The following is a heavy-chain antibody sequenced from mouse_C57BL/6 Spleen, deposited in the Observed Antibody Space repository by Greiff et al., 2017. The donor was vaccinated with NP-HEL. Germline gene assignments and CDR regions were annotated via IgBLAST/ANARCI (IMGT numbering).Heavy chain of an antibody. D-gene: IGHD2-10*01. CDR2: IYPSDSET. J-gene: IGHJ1*03. Sequence: VQLQQPGAELVRPGSSVKLSCKASGYTFTSYWMDWVKQRPGQGLEWIGNIYPSDSETHYNQKFKDKATLTVDKSSSTAYMQLSSLTSEDSAVYYCARSYYGNYWYFDVWGTGTTVTVSS. CDR3: ARSYYGNYWYFDV. CDR1: GYTFTSYW. V-gene: IGHV1-61*01.